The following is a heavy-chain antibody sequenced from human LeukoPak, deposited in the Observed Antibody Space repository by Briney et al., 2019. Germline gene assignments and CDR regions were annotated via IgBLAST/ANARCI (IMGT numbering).Heavy chain of an antibody. J-gene: IGHJ5*02. CDR3: AKDQQSISYSP. Sequence: GGSLRLSCAASGFPFSLYSMNWVRQAPGKGLEWVSTISGSGGSTYYADSVKGRFTISRDNSKNTLYLQMNSLRVEDTAIYNCAKDQQSISYSPWGQGTLVTVSS. CDR2: ISGSGGST. CDR1: GFPFSLYS. V-gene: IGHV3-23*01. D-gene: IGHD4-11*01.